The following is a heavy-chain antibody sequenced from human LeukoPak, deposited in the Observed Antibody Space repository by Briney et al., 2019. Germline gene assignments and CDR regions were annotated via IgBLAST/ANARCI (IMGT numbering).Heavy chain of an antibody. CDR2: FDPEDGET. CDR1: GYTLTELS. CDR3: AREEVVVVPAAIPIYYYYGMDV. Sequence: ASVKVSCKVSGYTLTELSMHWVRQAPGKGLEWMGGFDPEDGETIYAQKFQGRVTMTEDTSTDTAYMELSSLRSEDTAVYYCAREEVVVVPAAIPIYYYYGMDVWGQGTTVTVSS. V-gene: IGHV1-24*01. J-gene: IGHJ6*02. D-gene: IGHD2-2*01.